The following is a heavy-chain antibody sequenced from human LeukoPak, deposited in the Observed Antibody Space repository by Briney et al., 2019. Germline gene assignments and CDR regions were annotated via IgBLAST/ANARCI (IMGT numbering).Heavy chain of an antibody. J-gene: IGHJ2*01. CDR1: GGTFSSYA. V-gene: IGHV1-69*13. Sequence: SSVKVSCKASGGTFSSYAISWVRQAPGQGLEWMGGIIPIFGTANYAQKFQGRVTITADESTSTAYMELSSLRSEDTAVYYCARDLRAGGDWYFDLWGRGTLVTVSS. CDR2: IIPIFGTA. D-gene: IGHD3-16*01. CDR3: ARDLRAGGDWYFDL.